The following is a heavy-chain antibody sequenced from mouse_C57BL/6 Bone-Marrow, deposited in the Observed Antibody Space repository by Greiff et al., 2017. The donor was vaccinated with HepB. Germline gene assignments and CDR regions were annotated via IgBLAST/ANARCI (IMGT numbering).Heavy chain of an antibody. Sequence: VKLVESGPELVKPGASVKLSCKASGYTFTSYDINWVKQRPGQGLEWIGWIYPRDGSTKYNEKFKGKATLTVDTSSSTAYMELHSLTSEDSAVYFCARRTTALWGTGTTVTVSS. V-gene: IGHV1-85*01. CDR3: ARRTTAL. D-gene: IGHD1-2*01. CDR1: GYTFTSYD. CDR2: IYPRDGST. J-gene: IGHJ1*03.